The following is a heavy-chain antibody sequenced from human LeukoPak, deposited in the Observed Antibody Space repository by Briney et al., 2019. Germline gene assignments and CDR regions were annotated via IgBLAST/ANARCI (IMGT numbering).Heavy chain of an antibody. CDR1: GYTFTGYY. D-gene: IGHD3-3*01. Sequence: ASVKVSCKASGYTFTGYYMRWVRQVPGQGLGWMGWINPNSGGTNYAQKFQGRVTMTRDTSISTAYMELSRLRSDDTAVYYCARDRQLSFGVVIPRWFDPWGQGTLVTVSS. CDR2: INPNSGGT. J-gene: IGHJ5*02. CDR3: ARDRQLSFGVVIPRWFDP. V-gene: IGHV1-2*02.